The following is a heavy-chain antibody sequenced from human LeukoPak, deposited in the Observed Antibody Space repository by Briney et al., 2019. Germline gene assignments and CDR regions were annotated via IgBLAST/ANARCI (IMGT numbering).Heavy chain of an antibody. CDR3: ARGVEPLAANTLAY. CDR2: LYSDGNT. CDR1: GFTVITND. D-gene: IGHD1-14*01. V-gene: IGHV3-53*01. Sequence: GGSLRLSCAASGFTVITNDMTWVRQAPEKGLEWVSVLYSDGNTKYADSVQGRFTISRDNSKNTLYLEINSLSPDDTAVYYCARGVEPLAANTLAYWGQGTLVTVSS. J-gene: IGHJ4*02.